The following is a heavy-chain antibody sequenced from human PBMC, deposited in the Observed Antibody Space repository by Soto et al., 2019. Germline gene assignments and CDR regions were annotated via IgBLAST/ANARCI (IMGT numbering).Heavy chain of an antibody. V-gene: IGHV1-69*13. J-gene: IGHJ6*02. CDR2: IIPIFGTA. CDR1: GGTFSSYA. Sequence: SAVKVSCKASGGTFSSYAISWVRQAPGQGXEWMGGIIPIFGTANYAQNFQGRVTFTADESTSTAYMELSSLTSEDTAVYYCARDRILPIRTNGVCGSRHTYYYYYGMDVWGQGTQVTVS. D-gene: IGHD2-8*01. CDR3: ARDRILPIRTNGVCGSRHTYYYYYGMDV.